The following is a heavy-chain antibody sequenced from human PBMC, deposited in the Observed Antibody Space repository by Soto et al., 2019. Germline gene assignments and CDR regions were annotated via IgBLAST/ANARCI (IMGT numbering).Heavy chain of an antibody. J-gene: IGHJ4*02. CDR2: IWYDGSNK. CDR1: GFTFSSYG. D-gene: IGHD6-19*01. CDR3: ARDGSSGWYLVYKFDY. V-gene: IGHV3-33*01. Sequence: GGSLRLSCAASGFTFSSYGMHWVRQAPGKGLEWVAVIWYDGSNKYYADSVKGRFTISRDNSKNTLYLQMNSLRAEDTAVYYCARDGSSGWYLVYKFDYWGQGTLVTVSS.